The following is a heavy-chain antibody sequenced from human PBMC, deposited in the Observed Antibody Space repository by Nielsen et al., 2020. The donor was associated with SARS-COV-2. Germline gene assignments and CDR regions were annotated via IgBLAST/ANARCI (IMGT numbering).Heavy chain of an antibody. CDR3: ARDVGRTHYDFWSGSSSVDAFDI. J-gene: IGHJ3*02. V-gene: IGHV1-18*01. CDR1: GYTFTSYG. D-gene: IGHD3-3*01. CDR2: NSAYNGNT. Sequence: ASVKVSCKASGYTFTSYGINWVRQAPGQGLEWMGWNSAYNGNTRYAEKFQGRVSMTTDRFTSTAYMELWSLTPDDTAVYYCARDVGRTHYDFWSGSSSVDAFDIWGQGTMVTVSS.